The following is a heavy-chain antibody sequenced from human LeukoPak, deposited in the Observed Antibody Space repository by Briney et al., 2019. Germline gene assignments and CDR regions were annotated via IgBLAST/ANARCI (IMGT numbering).Heavy chain of an antibody. CDR2: INPSGGST. V-gene: IGHV1-46*01. J-gene: IGHJ4*02. D-gene: IGHD6-13*01. Sequence: ASVKVSCKASGYTFTSYYMHWVRQAPGQGLEWMGIINPSGGSTSYAQKFQGRVTMTRDTSTSTVYMELSSLRSEDTAVYYCARDPQNHQVVVAGIAAAGTFDYWGQGTLVTVSS. CDR3: ARDPQNHQVVVAGIAAAGTFDY. CDR1: GYTFTSYY.